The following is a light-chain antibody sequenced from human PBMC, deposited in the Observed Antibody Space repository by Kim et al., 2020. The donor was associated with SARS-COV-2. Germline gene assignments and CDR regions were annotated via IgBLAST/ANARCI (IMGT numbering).Light chain of an antibody. V-gene: IGLV3-1*01. CDR1: KLGDKY. CDR2: QDR. Sequence: SYELTQPLSVSVSPGQTASITCSGDKLGDKYACWYQQKPGQSPVLVIYQDRKRPSGIPERFAGSNSGNTATLTISGNQAMDGADYYCQAWDSSTEVFGGG. CDR3: QAWDSSTEV. J-gene: IGLJ3*02.